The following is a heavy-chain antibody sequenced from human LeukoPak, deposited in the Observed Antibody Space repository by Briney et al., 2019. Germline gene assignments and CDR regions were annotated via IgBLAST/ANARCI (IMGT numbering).Heavy chain of an antibody. CDR2: IIPIFGTA. CDR1: GGTFSSYA. J-gene: IGHJ4*02. Sequence: SVKVSCKASGGTFSSYAISWVRQAPGQGLEWMGGIIPIFGTANYAQKFQGRVTITADESTSTAYMELSGLRSEDTAVYYCARHSGSYSAADYWGQGTLVTVSS. CDR3: ARHSGSYSAADY. V-gene: IGHV1-69*13. D-gene: IGHD1-26*01.